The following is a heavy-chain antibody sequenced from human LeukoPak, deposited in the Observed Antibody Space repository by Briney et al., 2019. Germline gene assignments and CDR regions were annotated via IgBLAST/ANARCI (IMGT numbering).Heavy chain of an antibody. D-gene: IGHD6-13*01. CDR1: GYTFTGYY. CDR3: ATDPQWVAAAGLYDY. Sequence: GASVKVSCKASGYTFTGYYMHWVRQAPGQGLEWMGWINPNSGGTNYAQKFQGRVTMTRDTSISTAYMELSRLRSDDTAVYYCATDPQWVAAAGLYDYWGQGTLVTVSS. V-gene: IGHV1-2*02. J-gene: IGHJ4*02. CDR2: INPNSGGT.